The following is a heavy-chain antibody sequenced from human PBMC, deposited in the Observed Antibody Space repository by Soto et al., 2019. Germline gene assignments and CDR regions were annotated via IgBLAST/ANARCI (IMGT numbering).Heavy chain of an antibody. D-gene: IGHD1-26*01. V-gene: IGHV3-23*01. CDR2: ISGSGGST. J-gene: IGHJ6*02. CDR1: GFTFSSYA. Sequence: PGGSLRLSCAASGFTFSSYAMTWVRQAPGKGLEWVSIISGSGGSTYYADSVKGRFTISRDDSKNTLFLQMNSLRAEDTAVYYCAFTLSGSYHPPAGAYGMDVWGQGTTVTVSS. CDR3: AFTLSGSYHPPAGAYGMDV.